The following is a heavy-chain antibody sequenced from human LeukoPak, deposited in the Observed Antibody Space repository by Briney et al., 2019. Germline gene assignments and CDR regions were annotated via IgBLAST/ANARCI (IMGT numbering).Heavy chain of an antibody. D-gene: IGHD6-19*01. CDR3: VSLAYSSGWYTFYYYYYGMDV. CDR2: ISYDGSNK. J-gene: IGHJ6*02. V-gene: IGHV3-30*04. Sequence: GGSLRLSCAASGFTFSSYAMHWVRQAPGKGLEWVAVISYDGSNKYYADSVKGRFTISRDNSKNTLYLQMNSLRAEDTAVYYCVSLAYSSGWYTFYYYYYGMDVWGQGTTVTVSS. CDR1: GFTFSSYA.